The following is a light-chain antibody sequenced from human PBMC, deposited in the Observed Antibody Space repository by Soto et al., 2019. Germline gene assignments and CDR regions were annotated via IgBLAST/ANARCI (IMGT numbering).Light chain of an antibody. Sequence: QSVLTQPPSASGTPEQRVTISCSGSSSNIGSNTVKWYQHLPGTAPKLLIYTNSQRPSGVPDRFSGSKSGTSASLAISGLQSEDEADYYCAAWDDSLNGLVFGTGTKLTVL. CDR2: TNS. CDR3: AAWDDSLNGLV. CDR1: SSNIGSNT. J-gene: IGLJ1*01. V-gene: IGLV1-44*01.